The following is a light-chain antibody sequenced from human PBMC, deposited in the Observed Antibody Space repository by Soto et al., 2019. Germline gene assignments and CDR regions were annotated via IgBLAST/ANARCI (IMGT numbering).Light chain of an antibody. Sequence: EIVLTQSPGTLSLSPGERATLSCRASQSVSRSYLAWYQQKLGQAPRLLIYGASSRATGIPDRFSGSGSGTDFNLTISRLEPEDFAVYYCQQYDSSPWTFGQGTKVEIK. CDR2: GAS. CDR1: QSVSRSY. CDR3: QQYDSSPWT. J-gene: IGKJ1*01. V-gene: IGKV3-20*01.